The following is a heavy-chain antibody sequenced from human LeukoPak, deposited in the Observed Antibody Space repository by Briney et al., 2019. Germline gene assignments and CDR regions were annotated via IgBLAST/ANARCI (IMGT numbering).Heavy chain of an antibody. CDR3: GRTISGSAGVGGS. CDR2: VTGSGGNT. J-gene: IGHJ5*02. Sequence: ETLSLTCTVSGGSISSRTYFWGWIRQPPGKGLEWVSSVTGSGGNTYYADSVRGRFTISRDSSRNTVDLQMHSLRAEDTAVYYCGRTISGSAGVGGSWGQGTLVTVAS. CDR1: GGSISSRTYF. V-gene: IGHV3-23*01. D-gene: IGHD3-10*01.